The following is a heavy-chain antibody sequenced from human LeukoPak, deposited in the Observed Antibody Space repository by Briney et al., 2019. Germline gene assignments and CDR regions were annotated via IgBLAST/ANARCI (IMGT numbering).Heavy chain of an antibody. D-gene: IGHD1-1*01. CDR1: GGSISSYY. CDR3: ARDSESTAGRSFDF. V-gene: IGHV4-4*07. Sequence: SETLSLTCTVSGGSISSYYWSWIRQPAGKGLEWLGRIYTSGSANYKSSLKSRVTMSVDTSKNQFSLNLTSVTAADTAVYYCARDSESTAGRSFDFWGQGIQVTVSS. J-gene: IGHJ4*02. CDR2: IYTSGSA.